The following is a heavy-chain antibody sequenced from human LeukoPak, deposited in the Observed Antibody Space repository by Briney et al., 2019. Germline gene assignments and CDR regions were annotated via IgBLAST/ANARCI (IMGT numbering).Heavy chain of an antibody. CDR2: IYYSGST. D-gene: IGHD3-22*01. Sequence: PSQTLSLTCTVSGGSISSGGYYWSWIRQHPGKGLEWIVYIYYSGSTYYNPSLKSRVTISVDTSKNQFSLKLSSVTAADTAVYYCARGVTTRYYYYYMDVWGKGTTVTVSS. V-gene: IGHV4-31*03. CDR1: GGSISSGGYY. CDR3: ARGVTTRYYYYYMDV. J-gene: IGHJ6*03.